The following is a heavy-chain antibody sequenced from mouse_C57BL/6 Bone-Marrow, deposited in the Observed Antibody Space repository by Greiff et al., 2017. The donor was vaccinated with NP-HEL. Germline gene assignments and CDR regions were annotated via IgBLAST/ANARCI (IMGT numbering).Heavy chain of an antibody. V-gene: IGHV1-64*01. Sequence: QVQLQQSGAELVKPGASVKLSCKASGYTFTSYWMHWVKQRPGQGLEWIGMIHPNSGSTNYNEKFKSKATLTVDKSSSTAYMQLSSLTSEDSAVYYCASHVLYYYGSRWGQGTTLTVSS. CDR3: ASHVLYYYGSR. CDR1: GYTFTSYW. D-gene: IGHD1-1*01. J-gene: IGHJ2*01. CDR2: IHPNSGST.